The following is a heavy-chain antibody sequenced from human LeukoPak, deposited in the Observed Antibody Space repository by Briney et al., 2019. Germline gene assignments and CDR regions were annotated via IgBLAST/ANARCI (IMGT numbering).Heavy chain of an antibody. CDR3: AKGLVGDYGDLDAFDI. CDR2: ISGGGGNT. V-gene: IGHV3-23*01. J-gene: IGHJ3*02. CDR1: GFTFRSYA. D-gene: IGHD4-17*01. Sequence: PGGSLRLSCAASGFTFRSYAINWVRQAPGKGLEWVSAISGGGGNTYYADSVKGRFTISRDNSKNTLYLQMNSLRAEDTAVYYCAKGLVGDYGDLDAFDIWGQGTMVTVSS.